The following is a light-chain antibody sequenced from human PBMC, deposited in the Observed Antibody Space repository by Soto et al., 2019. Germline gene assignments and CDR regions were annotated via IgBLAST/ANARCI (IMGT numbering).Light chain of an antibody. Sequence: DIQMTQSPSSLSASVGDRVTITCRASQRIGTWLAWYQQKPGKAPKLLIYSASSLQTGVPSRFSGSGYGTDFTLTISSLEPEDFATYYCQQADSFPRTFGQGTRLESK. CDR3: QQADSFPRT. CDR1: QRIGTW. J-gene: IGKJ2*01. CDR2: SAS. V-gene: IGKV1-12*01.